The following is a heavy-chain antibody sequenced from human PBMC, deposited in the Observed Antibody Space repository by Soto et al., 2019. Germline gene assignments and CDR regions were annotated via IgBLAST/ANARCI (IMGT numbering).Heavy chain of an antibody. CDR2: VTGSGST. CDR3: AKSLRNTAATGYWFDP. D-gene: IGHD6-13*01. J-gene: IGHJ5*02. V-gene: IGHV3-23*01. Sequence: EVQVLESGGGLVQPGGSLRLSCIASGLTLSNYAMTWVRQAPGRGQEWVSTVTGSGSTYYADSVKGRLTIFRDNSKNRRYLQMNSLRPEDTAIYYCAKSLRNTAATGYWFDPWGQGSQVTVSS. CDR1: GLTLSNYA.